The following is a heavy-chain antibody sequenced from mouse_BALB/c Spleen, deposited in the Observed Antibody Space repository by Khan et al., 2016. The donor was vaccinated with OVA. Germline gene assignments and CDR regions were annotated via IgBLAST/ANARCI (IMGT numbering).Heavy chain of an antibody. CDR1: GYSITSDYA. Sequence: VQLKESGPGLVKPSQSLSLTCTVTGYSITSDYAWNWIRQFPGNKLEWMGYISYSGSTSYNPSLKSRISSNRDTSKNQFFLQLNSVTTEDTATYYCARSIMANWGQGTTLTVSS. CDR2: ISYSGST. J-gene: IGHJ2*01. V-gene: IGHV3-2*02. CDR3: ARSIMAN.